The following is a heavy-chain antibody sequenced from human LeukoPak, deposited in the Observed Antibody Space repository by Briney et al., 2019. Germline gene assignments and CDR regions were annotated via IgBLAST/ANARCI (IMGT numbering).Heavy chain of an antibody. Sequence: PSQTLSLTCAISGDSVSSNSAAWNWIRQSPSRGLEWLGRTYYRSKWYNDYAVSVKSRITINPDTSKNQFSLQLNSVTPEDTAVYYCARETYYYGSGSYYLYFDYWGQGTLVTVSS. J-gene: IGHJ4*02. V-gene: IGHV6-1*01. CDR1: GDSVSSNSAA. D-gene: IGHD3-10*01. CDR3: ARETYYYGSGSYYLYFDY. CDR2: TYYRSKWYN.